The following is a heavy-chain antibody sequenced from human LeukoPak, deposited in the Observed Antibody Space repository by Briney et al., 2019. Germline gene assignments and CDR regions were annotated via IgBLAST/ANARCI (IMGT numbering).Heavy chain of an antibody. Sequence: PGGSPRLSCAASGFTFSSYGMHWVRQAPGKGLEWVANIKQDGSEKSYVDSVKGRFTISRDNAKNSLYLQMNSLRAEDTAVYYCARDRYYYDSSGYYRTMYYFDYWGQGTLVTVSS. D-gene: IGHD3-22*01. CDR1: GFTFSSYG. V-gene: IGHV3-7*01. CDR3: ARDRYYYDSSGYYRTMYYFDY. J-gene: IGHJ4*02. CDR2: IKQDGSEK.